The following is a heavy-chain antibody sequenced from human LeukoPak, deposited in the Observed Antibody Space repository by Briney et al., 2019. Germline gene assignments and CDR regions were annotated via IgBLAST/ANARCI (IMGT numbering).Heavy chain of an antibody. J-gene: IGHJ3*02. CDR3: AKRVNGAFDI. V-gene: IGHV3-23*05. Sequence: GGSLRLSCAASGFNFGSYDMNWVRQAPGKGLEYLSTINTDGSNTWYADSVKGRFTISRDNSKNTVFLHMNSLRHEDTATYYCAKRVNGAFDIWGQGTMVSVSS. CDR2: INTDGSNT. CDR1: GFNFGSYD.